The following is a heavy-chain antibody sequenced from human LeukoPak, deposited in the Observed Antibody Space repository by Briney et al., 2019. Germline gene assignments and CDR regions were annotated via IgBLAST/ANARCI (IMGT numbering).Heavy chain of an antibody. CDR2: ISSSGSTI. J-gene: IGHJ4*02. Sequence: PGGSLRLSCAASGFTFSSYEMNWVRQAPGKGLEWVSYISSSGSTIYYADSVKGRFTISRDNAKNSLYLQMNSLRAEDTAVYYCAREAYYDFWSVGAGGYFDYWGQGTLVTVSS. CDR3: AREAYYDFWSVGAGGYFDY. CDR1: GFTFSSYE. D-gene: IGHD3-3*01. V-gene: IGHV3-48*03.